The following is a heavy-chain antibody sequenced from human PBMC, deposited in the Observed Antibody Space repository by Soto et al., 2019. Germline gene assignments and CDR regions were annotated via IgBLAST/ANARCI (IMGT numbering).Heavy chain of an antibody. CDR2: IYYSGST. V-gene: IGHV4-30-4*01. D-gene: IGHD3-10*01. Sequence: SETLSLTCTVSGGSISSGDYYWSWIRQPPGKGLEWIGYIYYSGSTYYRSKWYIDYALSVKSRITINPDTSRNQFSLQLNSVTPEDAAVYYCARDLSSGSRVRTLDYWGQGTLVTVSS. CDR3: ARDLSSGSRVRTLDY. J-gene: IGHJ4*02. CDR1: GGSISSGDYY.